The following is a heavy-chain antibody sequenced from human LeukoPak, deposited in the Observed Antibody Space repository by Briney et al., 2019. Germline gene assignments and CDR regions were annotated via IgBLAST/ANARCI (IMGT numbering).Heavy chain of an antibody. Sequence: GGSLRLSCAASGFTFDDYAMHWVRHAPGKGLEWVSVISWNSGSIGYADSVKGRFTISRDNAKNSLYLQMNSLRAEDTALYYCAKEYYDFWSGNKTSRWFDPWGQGTLVTVSS. CDR1: GFTFDDYA. D-gene: IGHD3-3*01. V-gene: IGHV3-9*01. CDR2: ISWNSGSI. CDR3: AKEYYDFWSGNKTSRWFDP. J-gene: IGHJ5*02.